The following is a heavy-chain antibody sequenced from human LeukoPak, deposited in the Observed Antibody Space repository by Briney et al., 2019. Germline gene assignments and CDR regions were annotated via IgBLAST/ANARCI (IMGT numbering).Heavy chain of an antibody. CDR2: IDPGDSDT. Sequence: GESLKISCRGSGYTFATYWIAWVRQMPGKGLEWMGIIDPGDSDTRYSPSFQGQVTISADKSISTAYLQWSSLKASDTAMYYCARHVTAAPYYYYMDVWGKGTTVTVSS. CDR1: GYTFATYW. D-gene: IGHD2-2*01. J-gene: IGHJ6*03. V-gene: IGHV5-51*01. CDR3: ARHVTAAPYYYYMDV.